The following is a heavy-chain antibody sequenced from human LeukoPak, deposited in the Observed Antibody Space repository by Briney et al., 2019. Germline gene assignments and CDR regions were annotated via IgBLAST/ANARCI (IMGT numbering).Heavy chain of an antibody. J-gene: IGHJ4*02. CDR2: ISGDGVST. CDR3: ARESGKFDY. Sequence: PGGSLRLSCVASGLPISDFAMHWVRQAPGKGLEWVSLISGDGVSTFYADSVKGRFSISRDNSKNSLYLEMNSLRPEDAAMYYCARESGKFDYWGQGTLVAVSS. V-gene: IGHV3-43*02. CDR1: GLPISDFA.